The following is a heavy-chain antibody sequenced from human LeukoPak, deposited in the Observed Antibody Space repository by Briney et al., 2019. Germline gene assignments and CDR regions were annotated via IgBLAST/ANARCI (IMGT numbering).Heavy chain of an antibody. CDR2: ISGSGGST. CDR3: AKDLLRYFDWLGGG. Sequence: SXVRQAPGKXXEWVSAISGSGGSTYYADSVKGRFTISRDNSKNTLYLQMNSLRAEDTAVYYCAKDLLRYFDWLGGGWGQGTLVTVSS. V-gene: IGHV3-23*01. D-gene: IGHD3-9*01. J-gene: IGHJ4*02.